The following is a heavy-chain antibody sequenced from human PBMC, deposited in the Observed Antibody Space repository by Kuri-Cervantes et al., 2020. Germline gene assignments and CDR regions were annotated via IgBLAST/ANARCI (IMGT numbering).Heavy chain of an antibody. Sequence: ASVKVSCKASGYTFTGHYMHWVRQAPGQGLEWMGWINPDSGGTYSAQNFQGRVTMTRDTSITTAYMELSRLKSDDTAVYYCARGEGSDYLDLWGQGTLVTVSS. V-gene: IGHV1-2*02. J-gene: IGHJ5*02. CDR3: ARGEGSDYLDL. D-gene: IGHD3-22*01. CDR1: GYTFTGHY. CDR2: INPDSGGT.